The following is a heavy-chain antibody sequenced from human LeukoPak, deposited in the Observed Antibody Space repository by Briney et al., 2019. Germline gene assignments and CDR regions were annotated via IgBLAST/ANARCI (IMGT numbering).Heavy chain of an antibody. CDR3: ARTGEDCSSTSCYLEDDY. CDR1: GGSFSGYY. CDR2: INHSGST. V-gene: IGHV4-34*01. Sequence: SETLSLTCAVYGGSFSGYYWSWIRQPPGKGLEWIGEINHSGSTNYNPSLKSRVTISVDTSKNQFSLKLSSVTAADTAVYYCARTGEDCSSTSCYLEDDYWGQGTLVTVSS. D-gene: IGHD2-2*01. J-gene: IGHJ4*02.